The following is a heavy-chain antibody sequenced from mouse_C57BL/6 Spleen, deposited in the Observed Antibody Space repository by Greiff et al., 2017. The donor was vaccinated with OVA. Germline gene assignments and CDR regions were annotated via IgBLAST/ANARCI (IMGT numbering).Heavy chain of an antibody. D-gene: IGHD1-1*01. CDR1: GYTFTSYW. V-gene: IGHV1-55*01. Sequence: QVQLQQPGAELVKPGASVKMSCKASGYTFTSYWITWVKQRPGQGLEWIGDIYPGSGSTNYNEKFKSKATLTVDTSSSTAYMQLSSLTSEDSAVYYCARSRSTVVAPDYWGQGTTLTVSS. CDR2: IYPGSGST. J-gene: IGHJ2*01. CDR3: ARSRSTVVAPDY.